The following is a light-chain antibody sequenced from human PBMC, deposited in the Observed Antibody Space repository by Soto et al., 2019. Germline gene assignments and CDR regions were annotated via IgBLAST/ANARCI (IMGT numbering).Light chain of an antibody. J-gene: IGKJ2*01. CDR2: GAS. CDR1: QSVSSSY. Sequence: EIVLTQSPGTLSLSPGERATLSCRASQSVSSSYLVWYQQKPGQAPRLLIYGASSRATGIPDRFSGSGSGTDFTLTITRLEAEDFAVYYCQQYVTSPRTFGQGTKLEIK. V-gene: IGKV3-20*01. CDR3: QQYVTSPRT.